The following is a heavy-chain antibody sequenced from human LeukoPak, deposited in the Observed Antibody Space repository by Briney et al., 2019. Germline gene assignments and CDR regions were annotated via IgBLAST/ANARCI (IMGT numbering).Heavy chain of an antibody. Sequence: SETLSLTCTVSGGSISSYYWSWIRQPAGKGLGWIGRIYTSGSTNYHPSLKSRVTMSVDTSKNQFSLKLSSVTAADTAVYYCASLGRGSGSYYSVGYFDYWGQGTLVTVSS. CDR3: ASLGRGSGSYYSVGYFDY. CDR1: GGSISSYY. J-gene: IGHJ4*02. CDR2: IYTSGST. V-gene: IGHV4-4*07. D-gene: IGHD3-10*01.